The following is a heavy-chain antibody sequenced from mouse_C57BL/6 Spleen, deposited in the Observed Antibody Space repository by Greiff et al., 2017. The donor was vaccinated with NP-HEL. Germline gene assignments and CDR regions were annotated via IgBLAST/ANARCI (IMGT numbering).Heavy chain of an antibody. CDR3: ARSYYYGSSSYYFDY. J-gene: IGHJ2*01. CDR1: GYTFTSYW. D-gene: IGHD1-1*01. Sequence: VQLQQPGAELVRPGTSVKLSCKASGYTFTSYWMHWVKQRPGQGLEWIGVIDPSDSYTNYNQKFKGKATLTVDTASSTAYMQLSSLTSEDSAVYYCARSYYYGSSSYYFDYWGQGTTLTVSS. V-gene: IGHV1-59*01. CDR2: IDPSDSYT.